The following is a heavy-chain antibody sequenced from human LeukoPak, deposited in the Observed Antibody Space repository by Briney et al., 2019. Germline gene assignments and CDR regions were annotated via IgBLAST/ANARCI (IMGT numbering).Heavy chain of an antibody. Sequence: SETLSLTCGVSGVSISNFYWSWVRQPPGKGLEWIGAIYYTGSTYYSPSLKSRVTISVDPSKHQFSLRLSSVTAADTAVYYCARLLGGDPYYMDVWGKGTTVTVSS. CDR3: ARLLGGDPYYMDV. CDR2: IYYTGST. V-gene: IGHV4-59*01. D-gene: IGHD3-3*01. CDR1: GVSISNFY. J-gene: IGHJ6*03.